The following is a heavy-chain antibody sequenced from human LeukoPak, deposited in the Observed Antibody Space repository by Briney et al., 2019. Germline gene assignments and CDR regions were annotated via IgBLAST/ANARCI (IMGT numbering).Heavy chain of an antibody. Sequence: SQTLSLTCAISGDSVSSNSAAWNWIRQSPSRGLEWLGRTYYRSKWYNDYAVSVKSRITINPDTSKNQFSLQLNSVTPEDTAVYYCARDITSIAARPPLISHQQNDAFDIWGQGTMVTVSS. CDR2: TYYRSKWYN. CDR1: GDSVSSNSAA. J-gene: IGHJ3*02. CDR3: ARDITSIAARPPLISHQQNDAFDI. V-gene: IGHV6-1*01. D-gene: IGHD6-6*01.